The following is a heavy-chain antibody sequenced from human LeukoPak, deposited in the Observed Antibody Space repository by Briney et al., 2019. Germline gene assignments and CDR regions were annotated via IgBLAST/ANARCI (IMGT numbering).Heavy chain of an antibody. D-gene: IGHD3-22*01. J-gene: IGHJ3*01. V-gene: IGHV1-8*01. Sequence: ASVKVSCKASGYTFTTYAMHWVRQAPGQRPEWMGWMNPNSGNTGYAQKFQGRVTMTRNTSISTAYMELSSLRSEDTAVYYCARGLRYYDSSVLWGQGTMVTVSS. CDR2: MNPNSGNT. CDR3: ARGLRYYDSSVL. CDR1: GYTFTTYA.